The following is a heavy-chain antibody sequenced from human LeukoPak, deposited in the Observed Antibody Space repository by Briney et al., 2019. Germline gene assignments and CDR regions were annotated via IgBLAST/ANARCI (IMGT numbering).Heavy chain of an antibody. CDR3: AREHCSSTSCYYYYYGVDV. V-gene: IGHV1-2*02. CDR2: INPNSGGT. CDR1: GYTFTGYY. J-gene: IGHJ6*02. D-gene: IGHD2-2*01. Sequence: ASVKVSCKASGYTFTGYYMHWVRQAPGQGLEWMGWINPNSGGTNYAQKFQGRVTMTRDTSISTAYMELSRLRSDDTAVYYCAREHCSSTSCYYYYYGVDVWGQGTTVTVSS.